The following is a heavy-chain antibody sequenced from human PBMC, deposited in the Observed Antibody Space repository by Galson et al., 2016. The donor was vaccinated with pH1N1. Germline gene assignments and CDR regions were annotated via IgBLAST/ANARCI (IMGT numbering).Heavy chain of an antibody. CDR2: IYLGGSLI. D-gene: IGHD4-17*01. CDR3: ARQNDYGDYRGDAFDI. J-gene: IGHJ3*02. V-gene: IGHV5-51*01. Sequence: QSGAEVTKPGESLKISCKGSGYRFSSSWIGWVRQMPGKGLEWMGIIYLGGSLIRYRPSFQGQVTISADKSVNIVYLEWGSLKASDTAMYYCARQNDYGDYRGDAFDIWGQGTMVIVSS. CDR1: GYRFSSSW.